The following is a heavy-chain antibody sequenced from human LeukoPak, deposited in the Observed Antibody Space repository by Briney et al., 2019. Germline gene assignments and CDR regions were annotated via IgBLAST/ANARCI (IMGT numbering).Heavy chain of an antibody. J-gene: IGHJ5*02. CDR2: ISSSSSTI. CDR3: ARDPTYYYDSSGYQNWFDP. V-gene: IGHV3-48*01. CDR1: GFTFSSYS. D-gene: IGHD3-22*01. Sequence: GGSLRLSCAASGFTFSSYSMNWVRQAPGKGLEWVSCISSSSSTIYYADSVKGRFTISRDNAKNSLYLQMNSLRAEDTAVYYCARDPTYYYDSSGYQNWFDPWGQGTLVTVSS.